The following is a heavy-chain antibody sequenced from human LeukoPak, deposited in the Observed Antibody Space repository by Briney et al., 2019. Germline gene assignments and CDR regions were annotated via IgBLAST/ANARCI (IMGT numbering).Heavy chain of an antibody. V-gene: IGHV1-2*02. D-gene: IGHD1-1*01. CDR2: INPSDGGT. CDR1: GYAFTDYF. Sequence: ASVKVSCKASGYAFTDYFIHSVRQAPGQGLEWMGWINPSDGGTIYAQKFQGRVTMTRDSSIRTAYMEMNRLRSDDTAVYYCATTTRSTASFLSWGQGPLVSVSS. J-gene: IGHJ5*02. CDR3: ATTTRSTASFLS.